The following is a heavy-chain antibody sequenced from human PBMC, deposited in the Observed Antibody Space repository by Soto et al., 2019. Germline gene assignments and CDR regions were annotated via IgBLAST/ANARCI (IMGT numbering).Heavy chain of an antibody. D-gene: IGHD3-22*01. CDR1: GYTFTTYY. CDR3: ARAGYYDSSGYDGFDI. V-gene: IGHV1-46*01. J-gene: IGHJ3*02. Sequence: QVQLVQSGAEVKKPGASVKVSCKASGYTFTTYYMHWIRQAPGQGLEWMGIIDPTAGSTSHAQKFQGRVTLTRDTSTSTVYMDLRSPRSEDTAVYYCARAGYYDSSGYDGFDIWGQGTMVTVSS. CDR2: IDPTAGST.